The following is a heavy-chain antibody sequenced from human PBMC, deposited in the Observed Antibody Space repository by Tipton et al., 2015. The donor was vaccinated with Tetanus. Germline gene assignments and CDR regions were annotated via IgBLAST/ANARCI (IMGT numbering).Heavy chain of an antibody. CDR1: GFTFSDYY. Sequence: LRLSCAASGFTFSDYYMSWIRQRSGKGLEWIGHIRDNGNSYANPSLSGRVTMSVDTRKNQFPLNLTSVSVADTATYYCARGTFYAFDFWGQGVQVTVSS. CDR2: IRDNGNS. J-gene: IGHJ4*02. CDR3: ARGTFYAFDF. D-gene: IGHD2/OR15-2a*01. V-gene: IGHV4-34*09.